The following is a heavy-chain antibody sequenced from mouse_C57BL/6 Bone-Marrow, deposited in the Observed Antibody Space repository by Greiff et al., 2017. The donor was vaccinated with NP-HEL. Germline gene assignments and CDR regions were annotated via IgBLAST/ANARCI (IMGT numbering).Heavy chain of an antibody. V-gene: IGHV1-61*01. CDR3: ARGGYSFDY. J-gene: IGHJ2*01. Sequence: VKLQQPGAELVRPGSSVKLSCKASGYTFTSYWMDWVKQRPGQGLEWIGNIYPSDSETHYNQKFKDKATLTVDKSSSTAYMQLSSLTSEDSAVYYCARGGYSFDYWGQGTTLTVSS. CDR2: IYPSDSET. CDR1: GYTFTSYW.